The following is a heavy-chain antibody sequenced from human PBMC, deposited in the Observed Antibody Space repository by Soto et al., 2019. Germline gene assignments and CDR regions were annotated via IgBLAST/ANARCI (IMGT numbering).Heavy chain of an antibody. CDR2: ISAYNGNT. J-gene: IGHJ4*02. D-gene: IGHD5-18*01. V-gene: IGHV1-18*04. Sequence: ASVEVSCKASGYTFTSYGISWVRRAPGQGLEWMGWISAYNGNTNYAQKLQGRVTMTTDTSTSTAYMELRSLRSDDTAVYYCARGVDTAMFFDYWGQGTLVTVSS. CDR3: ARGVDTAMFFDY. CDR1: GYTFTSYG.